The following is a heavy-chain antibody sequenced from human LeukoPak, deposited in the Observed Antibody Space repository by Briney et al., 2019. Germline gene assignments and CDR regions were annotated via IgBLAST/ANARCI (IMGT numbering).Heavy chain of an antibody. J-gene: IGHJ4*02. CDR2: IHSDGRST. CDR1: GFTFSTYW. V-gene: IGHV3-74*01. CDR3: ARERREVAFFDY. Sequence: GGSLRLSCAASGFTFSTYWMQWVRQAPGKGLVWVSRIHSDGRSTSYADSVNGRFTISRDNAKNTLYLQMNSLRAEDTAVYYCARERREVAFFDYWGQGTLVTVSS. D-gene: IGHD5-12*01.